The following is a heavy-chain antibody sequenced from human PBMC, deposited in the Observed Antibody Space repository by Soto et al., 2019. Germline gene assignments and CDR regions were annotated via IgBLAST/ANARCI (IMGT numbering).Heavy chain of an antibody. CDR3: ARGGGRGYDIYGMDV. J-gene: IGHJ6*02. Sequence: QVQLVESGGGVVQPGRSLRLSCAASGFTFSSYAMHWVRQAPGKGLEWVAVISYDGSNKYYADSVKGRFTISRDNSKNTLHLHMNSLRAEDTAVYYCARGGGRGYDIYGMDVWGQGTTVTVSS. D-gene: IGHD5-12*01. CDR2: ISYDGSNK. CDR1: GFTFSSYA. V-gene: IGHV3-30-3*01.